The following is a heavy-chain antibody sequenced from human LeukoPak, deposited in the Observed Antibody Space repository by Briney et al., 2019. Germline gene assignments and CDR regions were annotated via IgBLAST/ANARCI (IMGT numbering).Heavy chain of an antibody. V-gene: IGHV3-23*01. Sequence: ETLSLTCAVSGDSISSYYWNWIRQPPGKGLEWVSLISGSTGSTYYANSVKGRFSISRDNSKNTVYLQMNSLRVEDTAVYYCAKGPVSAIVGATTLDYWGQGTLVTVSS. CDR1: GDSISSYY. CDR3: AKGPVSAIVGATTLDY. J-gene: IGHJ4*02. CDR2: ISGSTGST. D-gene: IGHD1-26*01.